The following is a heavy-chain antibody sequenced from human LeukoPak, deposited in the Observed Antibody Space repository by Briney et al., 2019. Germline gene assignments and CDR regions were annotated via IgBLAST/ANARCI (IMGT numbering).Heavy chain of an antibody. J-gene: IGHJ6*03. Sequence: GGSLRLSCAASGFTVSSNYMSWVRQAPGKGLEWVSVIYSGGSTYYADSVKGRFTISRGNSKNTLYLQMNSLRAEDTAVYYCTRASPYYHYMDVWGKGTTVTVSS. CDR1: GFTVSSNY. CDR3: TRASPYYHYMDV. CDR2: IYSGGST. V-gene: IGHV3-53*01.